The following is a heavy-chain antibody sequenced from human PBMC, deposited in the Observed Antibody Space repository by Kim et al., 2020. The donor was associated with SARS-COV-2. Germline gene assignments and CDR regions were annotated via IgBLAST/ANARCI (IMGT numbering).Heavy chain of an antibody. CDR1: GGTFSSYA. CDR2: IIPIFGTA. J-gene: IGHJ6*02. Sequence: SVKVSCKASGGTFSSYAISWVRQAPGQGLEWMGGIIPIFGTANYAQKFQGRVTITADESTSTAYMELSSLRSEDTAVYYCASRAGLGELSLYPNYYDSSGSLYYYYGMDVWGQGTTVTVSS. V-gene: IGHV1-69*13. D-gene: IGHD3-16*02. CDR3: ASRAGLGELSLYPNYYDSSGSLYYYYGMDV.